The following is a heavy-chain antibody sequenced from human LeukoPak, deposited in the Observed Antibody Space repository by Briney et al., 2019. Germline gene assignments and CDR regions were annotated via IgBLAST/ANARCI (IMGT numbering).Heavy chain of an antibody. V-gene: IGHV4-59*01. CDR3: ARGALLWFGERMEYYFDY. Sequence: SETLSLTCTVSGGSITNYYWSWIRQPPGKGLEWIAFINYSGNSNYNPSLKSRVTLSVDTSKNQFSLKLSSMTAADTAVYYCARGALLWFGERMEYYFDYWGQGTLLTVSS. J-gene: IGHJ4*02. CDR2: INYSGNS. CDR1: GGSITNYY. D-gene: IGHD3-10*01.